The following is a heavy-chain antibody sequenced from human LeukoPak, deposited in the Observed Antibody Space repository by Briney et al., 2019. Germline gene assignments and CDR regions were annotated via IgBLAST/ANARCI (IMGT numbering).Heavy chain of an antibody. J-gene: IGHJ1*01. Sequence: SETLSLTCTVSGGSISSYYWSWIRQPPGKGLEWIGYIYYSGSTNYNPSLKSRVTISVDTSKNQFSLKLSSVTAADTAVYYCARGGTVVPPEKYFQHWGQGTLVTVSS. V-gene: IGHV4-59*01. CDR1: GGSISSYY. D-gene: IGHD4-23*01. CDR3: ARGGTVVPPEKYFQH. CDR2: IYYSGST.